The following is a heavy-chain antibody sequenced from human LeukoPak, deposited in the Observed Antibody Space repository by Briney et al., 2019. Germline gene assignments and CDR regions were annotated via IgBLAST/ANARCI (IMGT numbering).Heavy chain of an antibody. Sequence: GGSLRLSCAASGFTFSYYTMHWVRQAPGKGLEWVAVISYDGSNKYYADSVEGRFTISRDDSKNTLYVQMNSLRVDDAAVYYCAKDSGYASAFDIWGQGTMVTVSS. CDR2: ISYDGSNK. D-gene: IGHD5-12*01. CDR3: AKDSGYASAFDI. J-gene: IGHJ3*02. CDR1: GFTFSYYT. V-gene: IGHV3-30*04.